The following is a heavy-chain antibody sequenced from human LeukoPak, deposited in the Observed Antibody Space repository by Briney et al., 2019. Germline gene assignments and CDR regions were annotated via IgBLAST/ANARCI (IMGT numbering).Heavy chain of an antibody. Sequence: PSGTLSLTCAVSGGSISSSNWWSWVRQPPGKGLEWIGEIYHRGSTNYSQALKSRVTISVDKSKNQFSLKLSSVTAADTAVYYCARGPYYYDSSGYYIPYYGMDVWGQGTTVTVSS. V-gene: IGHV4-4*02. CDR1: GGSISSSNW. CDR2: IYHRGST. J-gene: IGHJ6*02. CDR3: ARGPYYYDSSGYYIPYYGMDV. D-gene: IGHD3-22*01.